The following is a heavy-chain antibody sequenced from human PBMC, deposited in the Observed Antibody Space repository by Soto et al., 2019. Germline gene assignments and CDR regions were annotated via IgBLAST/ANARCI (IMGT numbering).Heavy chain of an antibody. CDR2: MNPNTGGT. D-gene: IGHD6-19*01. J-gene: IGHJ4*02. CDR1: AYSFTGSY. Sequence: ASVKVSCKAFAYSFTGSYIHRVRQAPGQGLEWMGYMNPNTGGTNYAQKFQGRVTMTRDTSISTAYMDMGSLRSDDTAVYFCARDGAVTGTYDYWGQGTPVTVSS. V-gene: IGHV1-2*02. CDR3: ARDGAVTGTYDY.